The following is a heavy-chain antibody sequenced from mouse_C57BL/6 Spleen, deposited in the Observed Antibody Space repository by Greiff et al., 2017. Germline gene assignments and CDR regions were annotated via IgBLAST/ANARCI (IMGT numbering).Heavy chain of an antibody. CDR3: ARHKLDYFDY. Sequence: EVKLVESGGGLVKPGGSLKLSCAASGFTFSSYTMSWVRQTPEKRLEWVATISGGGGNTYYPDSVKGRFTSSRDNAKNHLYLQMSRLRYEDTALYYCARHKLDYFDYWCQGTTLTVSS. CDR1: GFTFSSYT. CDR2: ISGGGGNT. D-gene: IGHD4-1*01. V-gene: IGHV5-9*01. J-gene: IGHJ2*01.